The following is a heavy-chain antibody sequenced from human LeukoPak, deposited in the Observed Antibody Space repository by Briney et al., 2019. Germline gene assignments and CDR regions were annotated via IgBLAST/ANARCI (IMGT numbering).Heavy chain of an antibody. D-gene: IGHD6-13*01. CDR2: INPNSGGT. V-gene: IGHV1-2*02. CDR3: ACAERISSSWYPTFDY. Sequence: ASVKVSCKASGYTFTGYYMHWVRQAPGQGLEWMGWINPNSGGTNYAQKFQGRVTMTRDTSISTAYMELSRLRSDDTAVYYCACAERISSSWYPTFDYWGQGTLVTVSS. CDR1: GYTFTGYY. J-gene: IGHJ4*02.